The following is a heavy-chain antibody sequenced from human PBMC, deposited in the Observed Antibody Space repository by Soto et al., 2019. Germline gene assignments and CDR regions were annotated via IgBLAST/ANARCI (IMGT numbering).Heavy chain of an antibody. CDR2: IYHTGRT. D-gene: IGHD3-3*01. CDR3: ARDFAYFDS. CDR1: GGSISSYY. J-gene: IGHJ4*02. Sequence: SETLSLTCTVSGGSISSYYWSWIRQPPGKGLEWIGYIYHTGRTSYNPSLKSRVSISMDTSKNQFSLNLDSVTAADTAVYFCARDFAYFDSWGQGTLVTVSS. V-gene: IGHV4-59*01.